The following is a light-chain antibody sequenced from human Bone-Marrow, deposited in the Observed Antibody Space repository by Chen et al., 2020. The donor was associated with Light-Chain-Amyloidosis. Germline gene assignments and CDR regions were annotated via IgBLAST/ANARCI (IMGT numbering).Light chain of an antibody. CDR3: SSYTSSVSYV. CDR1: SSDVGGYNH. Sequence: QSALTRPASVSGSPGQSITISCTGTSSDVGGYNHVSWYQHHPGKAPKLRIYEVSNRPSGISNRFSGSKSGNTASLSISGLQAEDEADYYCSSYTSSVSYVFGSGTKVTVL. J-gene: IGLJ1*01. CDR2: EVS. V-gene: IGLV2-14*01.